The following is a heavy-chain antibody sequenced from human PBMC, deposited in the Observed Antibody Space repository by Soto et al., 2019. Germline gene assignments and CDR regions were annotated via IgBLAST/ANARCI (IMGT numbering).Heavy chain of an antibody. D-gene: IGHD2-2*01. J-gene: IGHJ6*02. CDR2: IIPIPGTA. CDR3: ARSQGSSTSLEIYYYYYYGMDV. V-gene: IGHV1-69*01. CDR1: GGTFGSYA. Sequence: QVQLVQSGAEVKKPGSSVKVSCKTSGGTFGSYAISWVRQAPGQGLEWMGGIIPIPGTANYAQKFQGRVTIAGDESTSKADMELSSLRSEDTAVYYCARSQGSSTSLEIYYYYYYGMDVWGQGTTVTVSS.